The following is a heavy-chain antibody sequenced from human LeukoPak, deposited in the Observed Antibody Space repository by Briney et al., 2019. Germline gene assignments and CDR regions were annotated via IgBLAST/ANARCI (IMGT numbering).Heavy chain of an antibody. V-gene: IGHV4-59*11. CDR2: IYYSGNT. CDR1: GDSITTPY. Sequence: SETLSLTCTVSGDSITTPYWSWIRQPPGKGLEWIGYIYYSGNTNYNPSLRSRVTISVDTSKSQFSLHLTSVTAADTAVYYCANAREPPYRGIYYYFESWGQGTLVTVSS. CDR3: ANAREPPYRGIYYYFES. J-gene: IGHJ4*02. D-gene: IGHD1-26*01.